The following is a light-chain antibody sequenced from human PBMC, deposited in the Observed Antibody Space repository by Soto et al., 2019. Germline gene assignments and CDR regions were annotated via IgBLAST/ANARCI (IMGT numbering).Light chain of an antibody. CDR3: QQYSSYPET. Sequence: DIQMTQSPSTLSASVRDRVTITCRASQSISSWLAWYQQKPGKAPNLLIYEASRLESAVPSRFSGSASGTEFTLTINSLQPDDFATYFCQQYSSYPETFGQGTKV. J-gene: IGKJ1*01. V-gene: IGKV1-5*03. CDR1: QSISSW. CDR2: EAS.